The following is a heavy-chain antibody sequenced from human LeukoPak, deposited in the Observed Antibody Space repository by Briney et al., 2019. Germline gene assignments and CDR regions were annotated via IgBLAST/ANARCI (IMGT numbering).Heavy chain of an antibody. V-gene: IGHV3-21*01. CDR3: AREGTGYSSGWYSSGWFDP. Sequence: GGSLRLSCAASGFTFSSYAMSWVRQAPGKGLEWVSSISSSSSYIYYADSVKGRFTISRDNAKNSLYLQMNSLRAEDTAVYYCAREGTGYSSGWYSSGWFDPWGQGTLVTVSS. J-gene: IGHJ5*02. CDR1: GFTFSSYA. CDR2: ISSSSSYI. D-gene: IGHD6-19*01.